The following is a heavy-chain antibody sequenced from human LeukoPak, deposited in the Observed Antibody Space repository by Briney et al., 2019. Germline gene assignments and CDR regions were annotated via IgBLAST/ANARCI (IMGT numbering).Heavy chain of an antibody. CDR3: ARDLSSGSYYLDY. V-gene: IGHV1-46*01. Sequence: ASVKVSCTASGYTFTSYYMHWVRQAPGPRLEWMGIINPSGGSTGYAQKFQGIVTMTSDTSTSTVYMELSSLRAEDTAVYYCARDLSSGSYYLDYWGQGTLVTVSS. CDR2: INPSGGST. CDR1: GYTFTSYY. D-gene: IGHD3-10*01. J-gene: IGHJ4*02.